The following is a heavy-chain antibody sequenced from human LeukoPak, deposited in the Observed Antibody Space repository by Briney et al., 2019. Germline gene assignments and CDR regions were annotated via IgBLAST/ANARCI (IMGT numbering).Heavy chain of an antibody. J-gene: IGHJ5*02. V-gene: IGHV4-59*01. CDR3: ARASLRSPSNWFDP. CDR2: IYSSGST. CDR1: GGSISSYY. Sequence: SETLSLTCTVSGGSISSYYWSWIRQPPGKGLEWIGCIYSSGSTNYNPSLKSRVTISVDTSKNQFSLKLSSVTAADTAVYYCARASLRSPSNWFDPWGQGTQVTVSS.